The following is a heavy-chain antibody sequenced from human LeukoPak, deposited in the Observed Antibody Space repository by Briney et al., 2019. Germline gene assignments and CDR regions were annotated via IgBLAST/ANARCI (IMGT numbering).Heavy chain of an antibody. D-gene: IGHD6-19*01. Sequence: SETLSLTCTVSGGSISSYYWSWIRQPPGEGLEWIGYIYYSGSTNYNPSLKSRVTISVDTSKNQFSLKLSSVTAADTAVYYCARDVGDLYSSGWYRYYYMDVWGKGTTVTVSS. J-gene: IGHJ6*03. CDR3: ARDVGDLYSSGWYRYYYMDV. CDR1: GGSISSYY. CDR2: IYYSGST. V-gene: IGHV4-59*01.